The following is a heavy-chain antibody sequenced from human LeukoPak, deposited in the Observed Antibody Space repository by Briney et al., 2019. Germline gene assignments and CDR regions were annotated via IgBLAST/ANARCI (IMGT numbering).Heavy chain of an antibody. CDR1: GLTFSKCV. D-gene: IGHD5-12*01. Sequence: GGSLRLSCTTSGLTFSKCVMTWVRQSPGKGLEWVSSISPSGGSTFYADSVKGRFTISRDNSKNTLYLQMSSLGAEDTAAYYCAGGYSDYDFFDYWGQGTLVTVSS. CDR2: ISPSGGST. CDR3: AGGYSDYDFFDY. J-gene: IGHJ4*02. V-gene: IGHV3-23*01.